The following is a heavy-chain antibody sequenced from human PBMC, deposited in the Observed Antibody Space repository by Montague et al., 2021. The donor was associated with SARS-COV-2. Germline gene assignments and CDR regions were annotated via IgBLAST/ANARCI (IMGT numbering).Heavy chain of an antibody. D-gene: IGHD6-19*01. CDR1: GGSISSYH. J-gene: IGHJ4*02. CDR3: ARGLEGYSSGWYWDH. Sequence: SETLSLTCTVSGGSISSYHWSWIRQPPGKGLEWIGYIYYSGSTNYNPSLKSRVTISVDTSKNQFSLKLSSVTAADTAVYYCARGLEGYSSGWYWDHWGQGTLVTVSS. V-gene: IGHV4-59*08. CDR2: IYYSGST.